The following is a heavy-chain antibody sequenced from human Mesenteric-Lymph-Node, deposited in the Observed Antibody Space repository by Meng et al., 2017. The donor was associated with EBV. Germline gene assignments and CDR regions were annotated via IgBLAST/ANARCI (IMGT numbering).Heavy chain of an antibody. D-gene: IGHD3-16*01. Sequence: QVQLQQWGAGLLKPSETLSLTCAVYGGSFSGYYWSWIRQPPGKGLEWIGEINHSGSTNYNPSLKSRVTISVDTSKNQFSLKLSSVTAADTAVYYCARGYLHHDYIWGSYTYFDYWGQGTLVTVSS. J-gene: IGHJ4*02. CDR2: INHSGST. V-gene: IGHV4-34*01. CDR1: GGSFSGYY. CDR3: ARGYLHHDYIWGSYTYFDY.